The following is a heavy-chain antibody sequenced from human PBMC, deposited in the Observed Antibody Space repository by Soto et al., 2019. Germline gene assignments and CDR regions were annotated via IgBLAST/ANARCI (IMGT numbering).Heavy chain of an antibody. V-gene: IGHV3-15*01. Sequence: EVQLVESGGGLVQPGGSIRLSCAASGFTFSKAWMSWVRQAPGKGLEWVGRIKSKIDGETTDYAAPVKGRFTISRDDSKNTVYLQMSSQKAEDTAVYYCTTDGLAWRTALYVWGQGTMVTVSS. J-gene: IGHJ3*01. CDR1: GFTFSKAW. D-gene: IGHD4-17*01. CDR2: IKSKIDGETT. CDR3: TTDGLAWRTALYV.